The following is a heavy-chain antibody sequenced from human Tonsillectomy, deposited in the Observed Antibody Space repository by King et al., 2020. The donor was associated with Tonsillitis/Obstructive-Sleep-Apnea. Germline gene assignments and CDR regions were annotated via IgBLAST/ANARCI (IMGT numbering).Heavy chain of an antibody. CDR3: ARWARGSLLGYCSSTSCQTWFDP. CDR1: GGSFSGYY. V-gene: IGHV4-34*01. J-gene: IGHJ5*02. Sequence: VQLQQWGAGLLKPSETLSLTCAVYGGSFSGYYWSWIRQPPGKGLEWIGEINHSGSTNYNPSLKSRVTISVDTSKNQFSLKLSSVTAADTAVYYCARWARGSLLGYCSSTSCQTWFDPWGQGTLVTVSS. CDR2: INHSGST. D-gene: IGHD2-2*01.